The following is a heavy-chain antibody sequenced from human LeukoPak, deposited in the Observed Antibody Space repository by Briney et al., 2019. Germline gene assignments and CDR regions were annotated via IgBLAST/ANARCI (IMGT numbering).Heavy chain of an antibody. CDR3: ARNGYSSSWYRN. CDR1: GFTVSSNY. J-gene: IGHJ4*02. D-gene: IGHD6-13*01. CDR2: IYSGGST. Sequence: GGSLRLSRAASGFTVSSNYMSWVRQAPGKGLERVSVIYSGGSTYYADSVKGRFTISRDNSKNTLYLQMNSLRAEDTAVYYCARNGYSSSWYRNWGQGTLVTVSS. V-gene: IGHV3-53*01.